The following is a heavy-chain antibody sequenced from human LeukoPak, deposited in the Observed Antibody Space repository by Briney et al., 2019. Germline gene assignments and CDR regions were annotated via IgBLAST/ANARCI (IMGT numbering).Heavy chain of an antibody. CDR1: GGSFSGYY. CDR2: INHSGST. J-gene: IGHJ6*02. D-gene: IGHD3-16*02. Sequence: SETLSLTCAVYGGSFSGYYWSWIRQPPGKGLEWIGEINHSGSTNYNPSLKSRVTISVDTSKNQFSLKLSSATAADTAVYYCARDRGYVWGSYRTTYYYGMDVWGQGTTVTVSS. V-gene: IGHV4-34*01. CDR3: ARDRGYVWGSYRTTYYYGMDV.